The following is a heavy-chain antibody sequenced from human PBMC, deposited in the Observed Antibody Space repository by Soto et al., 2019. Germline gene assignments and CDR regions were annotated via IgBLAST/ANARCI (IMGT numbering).Heavy chain of an antibody. V-gene: IGHV3-9*01. Sequence: GGSLRLSCAASGFTFDDYAMHWVRQAPGKGPEWVSGISWNSGSIGYADSVKGRFTISRDNAKNSPYLQMNSLRAEDTALYYCAKGPAMISSAFDIWGQGTMVTVS. D-gene: IGHD3-16*01. CDR3: AKGPAMISSAFDI. J-gene: IGHJ3*02. CDR1: GFTFDDYA. CDR2: ISWNSGSI.